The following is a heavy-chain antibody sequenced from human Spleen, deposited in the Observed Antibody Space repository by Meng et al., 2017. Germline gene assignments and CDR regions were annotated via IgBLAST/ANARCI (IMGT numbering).Heavy chain of an antibody. CDR2: INHSGST. J-gene: IGHJ6*02. D-gene: IGHD3-22*01. Sequence: GPLRLSCAVYGGSFSGYYWSWIRQPPGKGLEWIGEINHSGSTNYNPSLKSRVTISVDTSKNQFSLKVSSVTAADTAVYYCARMVADYDSSDYSAYGMDVWGQGTTVTVSS. CDR3: ARMVADYDSSDYSAYGMDV. V-gene: IGHV4-34*01. CDR1: GGSFSGYY.